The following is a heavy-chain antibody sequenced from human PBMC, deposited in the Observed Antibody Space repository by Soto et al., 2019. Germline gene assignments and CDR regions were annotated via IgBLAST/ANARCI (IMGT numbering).Heavy chain of an antibody. CDR3: GAGSFDY. CDR1: GYNFVEYW. D-gene: IGHD6-25*01. CDR2: VYPNDSDV. Sequence: GESLKISCKASGYNFVEYWIGWVRQMPGKGLEWMGSVYPNDSDVKYSPSFQGQVTVSADKSINTAYLHWSSLKPSDSATYYCGAGSFDYWGQGTLVTVSS. V-gene: IGHV5-51*01. J-gene: IGHJ4*02.